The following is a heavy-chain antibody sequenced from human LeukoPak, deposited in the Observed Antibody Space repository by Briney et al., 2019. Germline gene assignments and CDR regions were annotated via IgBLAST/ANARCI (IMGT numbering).Heavy chain of an antibody. CDR3: ARGYYASGFNP. CDR1: GDSVSSNSAI. J-gene: IGHJ5*02. V-gene: IGHV6-1*01. Sequence: SQTLPLTCAISGDSVSSNSAIWNWIRQSPSRGLEWLGRTYYRSKWYIDYGASVKSRITINADTSKNQFSLQLNSVTPEDTAVYYCARGYYASGFNPWGKGTLVTVSS. D-gene: IGHD3-10*01. CDR2: TYYRSKWYI.